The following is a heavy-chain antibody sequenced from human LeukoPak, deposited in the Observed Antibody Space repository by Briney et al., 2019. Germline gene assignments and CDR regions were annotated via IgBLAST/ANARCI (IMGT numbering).Heavy chain of an antibody. Sequence: ASVKVSCKVSGYTLTELSMHWVRQAPGKGLEWMGGFDPEDGETIYAQKFQGRVTMTEDRSTDTAYMDLSSLRSEDTAFYYCAAPAVADRYYFDYWGQGTLVTVSS. CDR1: GYTLTELS. CDR3: AAPAVADRYYFDY. D-gene: IGHD6-19*01. J-gene: IGHJ4*02. V-gene: IGHV1-24*01. CDR2: FDPEDGET.